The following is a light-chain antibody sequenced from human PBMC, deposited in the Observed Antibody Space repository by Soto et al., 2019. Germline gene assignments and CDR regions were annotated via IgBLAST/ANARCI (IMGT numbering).Light chain of an antibody. CDR2: GAS. CDR1: QSVSSN. Sequence: EIVMAQSPATLSVSPGERATLSCRASQSVSSNLAWYQQKPVQAPRLLIYGASTRATGIPARFSGSGSGTEFTLTISSLQSEDFATYYCQQLLSYPITFGQGTRLETK. V-gene: IGKV3-15*01. CDR3: QQLLSYPIT. J-gene: IGKJ5*01.